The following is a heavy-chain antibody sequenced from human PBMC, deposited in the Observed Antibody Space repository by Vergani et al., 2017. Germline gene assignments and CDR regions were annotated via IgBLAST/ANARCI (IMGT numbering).Heavy chain of an antibody. CDR3: ARLYGRDSSGGKCLDY. CDR2: IHPADSDT. J-gene: IGHJ4*02. CDR1: GYSFTNYW. V-gene: IGHV5-51*01. D-gene: IGHD3-22*01. Sequence: EVPLVQSGAEVKKPGESLKISCPISGYSFTNYWIGWVRQMPGKGLEWMGIIHPADSDTRYSPSFQGQVTISVDKSISTAYLQRSSQRASDSAMYYCARLYGRDSSGGKCLDYWGEGAMVTVSS.